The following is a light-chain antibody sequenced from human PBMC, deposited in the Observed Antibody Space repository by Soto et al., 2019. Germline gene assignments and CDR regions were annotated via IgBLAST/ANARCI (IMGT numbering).Light chain of an antibody. V-gene: IGLV2-23*02. CDR1: SSDVGTYNL. Sequence: QSALTQPASVSGSPGQSITISCTGTSSDVGTYNLVSWYQQHPGKALKLMIYEVNKRPSGVFNRFSGSKSGNTASLTISGLQAEDEADYYCCSYAGSGTFYVFGTGTKVTVL. CDR3: CSYAGSGTFYV. CDR2: EVN. J-gene: IGLJ1*01.